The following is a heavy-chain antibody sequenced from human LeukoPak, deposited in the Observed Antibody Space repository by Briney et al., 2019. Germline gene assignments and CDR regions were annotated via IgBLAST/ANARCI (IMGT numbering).Heavy chain of an antibody. J-gene: IGHJ4*02. CDR2: IYTSGST. V-gene: IGHV4-61*02. Sequence: SETLSLTCTVSGGSISSGSYYWSWIRQPAGKGREWIGRIYTSGSTNYNPSLKSRVTISVDTSKNQFSLKLSSVTAADTAVYYCARAPLRYCSSTSCRDYWGQGTLVTVSS. CDR3: ARAPLRYCSSTSCRDY. CDR1: GGSISSGSYY. D-gene: IGHD2-2*01.